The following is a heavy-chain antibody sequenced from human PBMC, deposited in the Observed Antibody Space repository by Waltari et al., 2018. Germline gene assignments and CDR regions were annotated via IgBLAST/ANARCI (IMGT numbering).Heavy chain of an antibody. V-gene: IGHV1-3*03. D-gene: IGHD3-22*01. J-gene: IGHJ1*01. Sequence: QVQLVQSGAEVKKPGASVKVSCKASGYTFTSYAMHWVRQAPGQRLEWMGWINAGNVNTKYSQEFQGRVTITRDTPASTAYMELSSLRSEDMAVYYCARGAGGYDSSGYYSLAEYFQHWGQGTLVTVSS. CDR2: INAGNVNT. CDR1: GYTFTSYA. CDR3: ARGAGGYDSSGYYSLAEYFQH.